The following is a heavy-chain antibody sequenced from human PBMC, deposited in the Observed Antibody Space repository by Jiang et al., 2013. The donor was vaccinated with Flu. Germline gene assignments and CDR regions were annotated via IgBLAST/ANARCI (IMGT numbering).Heavy chain of an antibody. J-gene: IGHJ4*02. CDR2: IYYSGST. Sequence: GLEWIGSIYYSGSTYYNPSLKSRVTISVDTSKNQFSLKLSSVTAADTAVYYCARGEGPVDTEHYWGQGTLVTVSS. D-gene: IGHD5-18*01. CDR3: ARGEGPVDTEHY. V-gene: IGHV4-39*07.